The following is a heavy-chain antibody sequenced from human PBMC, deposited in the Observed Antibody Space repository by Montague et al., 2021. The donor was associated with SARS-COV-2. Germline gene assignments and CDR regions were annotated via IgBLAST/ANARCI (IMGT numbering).Heavy chain of an antibody. CDR3: ARAPYSSGFYGMDV. Sequence: CAISGDSVSPNSAAWSWFRQSPSRGLEWLGWTYHRSKWYLDYAVSVKGRITINADTSRDQFSLQLNSVTPEGTAVYYCARAPYSSGFYGMDVWGQGTPATVSS. CDR1: GDSVSPNSAA. V-gene: IGHV6-1*01. J-gene: IGHJ6*02. D-gene: IGHD3-22*01. CDR2: TYHRSKWYL.